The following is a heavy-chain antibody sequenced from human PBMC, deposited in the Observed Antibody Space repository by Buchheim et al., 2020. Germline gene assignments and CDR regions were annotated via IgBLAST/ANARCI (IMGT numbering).Heavy chain of an antibody. CDR2: IYYSGST. J-gene: IGHJ6*02. Sequence: QLQLQESGPGLVKPSETLSLTCTVSGGSISSSSYYWGWIRQPPGKGLEWIGSIYYSGSTYYNPSLKSRVTISVDTSKNQFSLKLSSVTAADTAVYYCARRTVTTSYYYYYYGMDVWGQGTT. CDR3: ARRTVTTSYYYYYYGMDV. CDR1: GGSISSSSYY. V-gene: IGHV4-39*01. D-gene: IGHD4-11*01.